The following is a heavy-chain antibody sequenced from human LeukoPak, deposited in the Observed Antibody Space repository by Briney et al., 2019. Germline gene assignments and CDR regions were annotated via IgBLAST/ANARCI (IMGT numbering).Heavy chain of an antibody. V-gene: IGHV1-24*01. Sequence: ASVKVSCKVSGYTLTELSMHWLRQAPGKGLEWMGGFDPEDGETIYAQKFQGRVTMTEDTSTDTAYMELSSLRSEDTAVYYCVTASYQRGGGYYRYWGQGTLVTVSS. CDR2: FDPEDGET. CDR3: VTASYQRGGGYYRY. J-gene: IGHJ4*02. CDR1: GYTLTELS. D-gene: IGHD3-3*01.